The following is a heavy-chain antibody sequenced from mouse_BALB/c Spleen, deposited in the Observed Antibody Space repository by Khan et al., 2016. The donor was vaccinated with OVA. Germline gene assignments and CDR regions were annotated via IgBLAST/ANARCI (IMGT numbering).Heavy chain of an antibody. Sequence: DVQLQESGAELVKPGASVKLSCTASGFNIKDTYIHWVKQRPEQGLEWIGRIDPANGNTKYDPKFQGKATTTADTSSNKAYLQLSSLTSEDTAVYYCVRDYWDVFAYWGQGTLVTVSA. J-gene: IGHJ3*01. CDR2: IDPANGNT. CDR3: VRDYWDVFAY. V-gene: IGHV14-3*02. CDR1: GFNIKDTY. D-gene: IGHD4-1*01.